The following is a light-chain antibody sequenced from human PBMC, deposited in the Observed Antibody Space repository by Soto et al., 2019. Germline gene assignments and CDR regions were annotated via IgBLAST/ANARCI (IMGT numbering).Light chain of an antibody. V-gene: IGLV2-14*01. CDR1: SSDVGGYNY. J-gene: IGLJ2*01. CDR3: SSYTSSSTLV. Sequence: QSVLTQPASVSGSPGQSITISCTGTSSDVGGYNYVSWYQRHPGKAPKLMIYDVSNRPSGVSNRFSGSKSGNTASLTISGLQAEDEADYYCSSYTSSSTLVFGGGTKLTVL. CDR2: DVS.